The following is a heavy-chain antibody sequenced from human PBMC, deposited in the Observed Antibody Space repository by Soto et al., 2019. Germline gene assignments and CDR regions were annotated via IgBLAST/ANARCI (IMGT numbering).Heavy chain of an antibody. V-gene: IGHV4-39*01. J-gene: IGHJ5*02. Sequence: PSETLSLTCTVSGGSISSYYWGWIRQPPGKGLEWIGNVYYNGFTYYNPSLKSRVTISVDTSKNHFSLKLTSVTAADTAVYYCARQDDFWSGSNWFDPWGQGTLVTVSS. CDR1: GGSISSYY. D-gene: IGHD3-3*01. CDR2: VYYNGFT. CDR3: ARQDDFWSGSNWFDP.